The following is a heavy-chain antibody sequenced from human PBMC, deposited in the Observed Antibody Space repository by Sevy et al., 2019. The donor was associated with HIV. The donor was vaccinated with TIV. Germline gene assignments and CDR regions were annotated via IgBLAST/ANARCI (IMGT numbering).Heavy chain of an antibody. V-gene: IGHV3-23*01. Sequence: GGSLRLSCAASGFTFSNYAMTWVRQAPGKGLEWVSSISGSTGTTYYADSVKGRFTISRDNSKNTLYLQMNSLRAEDTAVYSCAKDTGSGRIYFYSWGQGTPVTVSS. CDR2: ISGSTGTT. D-gene: IGHD3-10*01. CDR1: GFTFSNYA. CDR3: AKDTGSGRIYFYS. J-gene: IGHJ4*02.